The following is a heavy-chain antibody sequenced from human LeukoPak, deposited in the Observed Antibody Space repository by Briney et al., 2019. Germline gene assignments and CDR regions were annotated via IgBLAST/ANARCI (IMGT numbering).Heavy chain of an antibody. CDR3: AKVQGSWGYYDSSGYYPFDY. CDR1: GGSISSYY. J-gene: IGHJ4*02. Sequence: TASETLSLTCTVSGGSISSYYWSWIRQPPGKGLEWIGYIYYSGSTNYNPSLKSRVTISVDTSKNQFSLKLSSVTAADTAVYYCAKVQGSWGYYDSSGYYPFDYWGQGTLVTVSS. CDR2: IYYSGST. V-gene: IGHV4-59*01. D-gene: IGHD3-22*01.